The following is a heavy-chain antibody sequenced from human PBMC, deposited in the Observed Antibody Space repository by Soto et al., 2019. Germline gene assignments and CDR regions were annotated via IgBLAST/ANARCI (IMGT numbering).Heavy chain of an antibody. J-gene: IGHJ4*02. CDR2: ISAGSSNI. D-gene: IGHD6-6*01. CDR1: GFTFRTYY. CDR3: ARQYPSSSRHFDH. Sequence: EVELVESEGGLVKPGGSLKLSCAASGFTFRTYYMIWVRQAPGKGLEWVSSISAGSSNIYYAPSVKGRFTISRDNAKNLLFLQINSLRADDTAVYYCARQYPSSSRHFDHWGQGTLVTVSS. V-gene: IGHV3-21*01.